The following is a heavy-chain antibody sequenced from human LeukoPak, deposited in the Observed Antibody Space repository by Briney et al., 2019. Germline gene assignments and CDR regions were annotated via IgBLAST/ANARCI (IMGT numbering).Heavy chain of an antibody. CDR2: IDIGGDIT. CDR3: ANEEVPNDY. D-gene: IGHD4/OR15-4a*01. CDR1: GFTFSSHA. J-gene: IGHJ4*02. Sequence: GGSPRLSCVVSGFTFSSHAMTWVRQAPGKGLEWVSAIDIGGDITFYADSVQGRFIISRDNSKNTVYLQMNSLRVEDTAVYYCANEEVPNDYWGQGTLVTVSS. V-gene: IGHV3-23*01.